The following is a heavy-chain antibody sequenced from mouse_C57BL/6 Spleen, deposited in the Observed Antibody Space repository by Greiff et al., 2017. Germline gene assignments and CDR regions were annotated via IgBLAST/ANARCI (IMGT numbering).Heavy chain of an antibody. Sequence: EVKLVESGPGMVKPSQSLSLTCTVTGYSITSGYDWHWIRHFPGNKLEWMGYISYSGSTNYNPSLKSRISITHDTSKNHFFLKLNSVTTEDTATYYCARRYYGIYFDYWGQGTTLTVSS. CDR2: ISYSGST. J-gene: IGHJ2*01. V-gene: IGHV3-1*01. D-gene: IGHD1-1*01. CDR3: ARRYYGIYFDY. CDR1: GYSITSGYD.